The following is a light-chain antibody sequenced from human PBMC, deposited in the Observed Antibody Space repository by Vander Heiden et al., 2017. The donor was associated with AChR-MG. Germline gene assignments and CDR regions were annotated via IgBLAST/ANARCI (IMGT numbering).Light chain of an antibody. Sequence: IQLTQSPSSLSASVGDRVTITCRASQGISGNLAWYQLKPGKAPHLLIYAASTLQSGVPSRFSGSGSGTDFTLTISSLQPEELAIYDGQQLQTYPITFGQGTRLEIK. CDR3: QQLQTYPIT. CDR1: QGISGN. V-gene: IGKV1-9*01. CDR2: AAS. J-gene: IGKJ5*01.